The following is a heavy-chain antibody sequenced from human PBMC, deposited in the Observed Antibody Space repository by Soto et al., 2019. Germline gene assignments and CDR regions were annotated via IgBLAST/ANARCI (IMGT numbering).Heavy chain of an antibody. CDR1: GGSISSGGYY. CDR3: ASQATGWSPAY. V-gene: IGHV4-31*03. CDR2: IYDSGST. Sequence: QVELQESGPGLVKPSQTLSLTCTVSGGSISSGGYYWSWVRQHPGKGLEWIGYIYDSGSTYYNPSLKRRVTISIDTSKNQFALTLTSVTAADTAVYYCASQATGWSPAYWGQGTLVTVSS. D-gene: IGHD6-19*01. J-gene: IGHJ4*02.